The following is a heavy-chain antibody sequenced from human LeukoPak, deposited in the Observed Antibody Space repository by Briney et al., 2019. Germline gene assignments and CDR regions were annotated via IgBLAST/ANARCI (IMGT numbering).Heavy chain of an antibody. D-gene: IGHD3-10*01. Sequence: GGSLRLSCAASGFTFSSYGMHWVRQAPGKGLEWVAFIRYDGSNKYYADSVKGRFTISRDNSKNTLYLQMNSLRAEDTAVYYCAKGALWFGELSPLDYWGQGTLVTVSS. CDR3: AKGALWFGELSPLDY. CDR2: IRYDGSNK. V-gene: IGHV3-30*02. J-gene: IGHJ4*02. CDR1: GFTFSSYG.